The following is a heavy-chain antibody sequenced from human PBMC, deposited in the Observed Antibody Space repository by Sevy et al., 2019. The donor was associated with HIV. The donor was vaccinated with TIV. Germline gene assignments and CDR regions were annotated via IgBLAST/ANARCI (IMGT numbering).Heavy chain of an antibody. J-gene: IGHJ6*02. Sequence: ASVKVSCKASGFNLNIYGISWVRQAPGQGLERLGWSSGDNRNSNYPQKLQGRVTMTTDTSTSTAYMELRSLRSDDTAVYYCAENRGSEGAYCSGGCCSYSNGMDVWGQGTMVTVSS. V-gene: IGHV1-18*01. CDR1: GFNLNIYG. CDR2: SSGDNRNS. D-gene: IGHD2-15*01. CDR3: AENRGSEGAYCSGGCCSYSNGMDV.